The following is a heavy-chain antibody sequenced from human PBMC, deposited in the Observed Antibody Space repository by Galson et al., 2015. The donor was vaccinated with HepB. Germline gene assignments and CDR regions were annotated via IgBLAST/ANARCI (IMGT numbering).Heavy chain of an antibody. CDR3: ARDREIYPYYFDY. CDR2: IIPNLDIT. V-gene: IGHV1-69*04. D-gene: IGHD3-10*01. Sequence: SVKVSSKASGDTFSRFAVNWVRQAPGQGLHWMGRIIPNLDITNYAQDFKGRVTITADKSTSTAFMELSSLGSEDTVTYYCARDREIYPYYFDYWGQGTLVTVSS. CDR1: GDTFSRFA. J-gene: IGHJ4*02.